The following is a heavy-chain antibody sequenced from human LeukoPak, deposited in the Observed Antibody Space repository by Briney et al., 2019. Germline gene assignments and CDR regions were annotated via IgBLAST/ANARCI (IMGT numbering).Heavy chain of an antibody. CDR2: MYYSGST. Sequence: SETLSLTCTVSGGSISNYYWSWIRQPPGKGLEWIGYMYYSGSTNYNPSLKSRVTISVDTSKNQFSLKLSCVTAADTAVYYCASSHPLGSNNDYYTPFDYWGQGTLVTVSS. CDR3: ASSHPLGSNNDYYTPFDY. CDR1: GGSISNYY. J-gene: IGHJ4*02. D-gene: IGHD3-3*01. V-gene: IGHV4-59*01.